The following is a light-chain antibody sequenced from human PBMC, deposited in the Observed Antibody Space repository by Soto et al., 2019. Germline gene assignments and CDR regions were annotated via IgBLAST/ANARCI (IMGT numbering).Light chain of an antibody. CDR3: QQANSCPIT. Sequence: DMQITQSPSSLSASVGDRVTITCRASQTISTYLNWYQQKPEKAPRLLIYAASGLQSGVPSRFSGSGSGTDFTLTISSLQPEDFATYYCQQANSCPITFGQGTRLEIK. J-gene: IGKJ5*01. CDR1: QTISTY. V-gene: IGKV1-39*01. CDR2: AAS.